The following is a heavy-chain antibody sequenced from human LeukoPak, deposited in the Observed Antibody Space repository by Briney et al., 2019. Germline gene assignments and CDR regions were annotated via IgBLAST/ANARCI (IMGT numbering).Heavy chain of an antibody. CDR2: ISYDGSNK. Sequence: GGSLRLSCAASGFTFSSYAMHWVRQAPGKGLEWVAVISYDGSNKYYADSVKGRFTISRDNSKNTLYLQMNSLRAEDTAVYYCARDLGHYDILTGYSDYWGQGTLVTVSS. V-gene: IGHV3-30-3*01. J-gene: IGHJ4*02. D-gene: IGHD3-9*01. CDR1: GFTFSSYA. CDR3: ARDLGHYDILTGYSDY.